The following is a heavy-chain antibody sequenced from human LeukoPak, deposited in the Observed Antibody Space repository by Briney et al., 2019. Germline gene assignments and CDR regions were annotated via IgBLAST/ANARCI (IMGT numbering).Heavy chain of an antibody. V-gene: IGHV1-46*01. J-gene: IGHJ4*02. CDR2: INPSGGST. CDR1: GYTFTNYY. Sequence: ASVKVSCKASGYTFTNYYMHWVRQAPGQGLEWMGMINPSGGSTTYTQKFQGRVTMTRDMSTSTVYMELSSLTSEDTAVYYCARTRGYYFDYWGQGTLVTVSS. CDR3: ARTRGYYFDY.